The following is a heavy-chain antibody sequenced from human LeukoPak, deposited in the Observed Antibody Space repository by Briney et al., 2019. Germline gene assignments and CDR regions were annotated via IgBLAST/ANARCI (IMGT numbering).Heavy chain of an antibody. J-gene: IGHJ3*02. D-gene: IGHD1-26*01. CDR1: GGSMNSYY. V-gene: IGHV4-59*08. Sequence: PPETLSLTCTVSGGSMNSYYWTWIRQPPGKELEWIGYIYNSGSTNYNPSLKSRVTISTDTSKKQFSLRVSSVTAADTAVYYCARRLRIEGGTRRGDALDMWGQGTMVTVSS. CDR2: IYNSGST. CDR3: ARRLRIEGGTRRGDALDM.